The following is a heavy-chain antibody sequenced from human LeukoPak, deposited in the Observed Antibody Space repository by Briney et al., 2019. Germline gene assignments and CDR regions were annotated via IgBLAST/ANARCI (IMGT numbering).Heavy chain of an antibody. CDR3: ARFSQYYDSPTHYLDY. CDR1: GGSINNYY. V-gene: IGHV4-59*08. CDR2: IYYTGST. J-gene: IGHJ4*02. Sequence: SETLSLTCTVSGGSINNYYWSWVRQPPGAGLEWLAYIYYTGSTNYNPSLKTRLTISVDTSKNQFSLRLNSVTAAETAVYYCARFSQYYDSPTHYLDYWGQGILVTVSS. D-gene: IGHD2/OR15-2a*01.